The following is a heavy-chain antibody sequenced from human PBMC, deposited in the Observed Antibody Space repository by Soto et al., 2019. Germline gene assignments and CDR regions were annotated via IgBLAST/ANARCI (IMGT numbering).Heavy chain of an antibody. D-gene: IGHD2-15*01. J-gene: IGHJ3*02. V-gene: IGHV3-23*01. CDR1: GFTFSSYA. Sequence: GGSLRLSCAASGFTFSSYAMSWVRQAPGKGLEWVSAISGSGGSTYYADSVKGRFTISRDNSKTTLYLQMNSLRAEDTAVYYCAKCPPRYCSGGSCKLGAFVIRGQGTMVTGSS. CDR3: AKCPPRYCSGGSCKLGAFVI. CDR2: ISGSGGST.